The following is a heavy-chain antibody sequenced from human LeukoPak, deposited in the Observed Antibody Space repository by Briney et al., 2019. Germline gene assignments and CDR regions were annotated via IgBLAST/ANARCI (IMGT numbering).Heavy chain of an antibody. J-gene: IGHJ3*02. CDR3: ARVHGDYGRDAFDI. D-gene: IGHD4-17*01. CDR1: GGSISSYY. Sequence: PSETLSLTCTVSGGSISSYYWSWIRQPPGKGLEWIWYIYYSGSTNYNPSLKSRVTISVDTSKNQFSLKLSSVTAADTAVYYCARVHGDYGRDAFDIWGQGTMVTVSS. CDR2: IYYSGST. V-gene: IGHV4-59*01.